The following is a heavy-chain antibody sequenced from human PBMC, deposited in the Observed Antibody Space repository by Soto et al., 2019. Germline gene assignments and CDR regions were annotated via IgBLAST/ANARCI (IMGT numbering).Heavy chain of an antibody. J-gene: IGHJ4*02. CDR1: GASVSDQTFY. CDR3: ARTTAVPNTLRSRYYFDY. Sequence: SETLSLTCSVSGASVSDQTFYWIWLRQSPGKGLEWIGYLYYSGTTNYNPYLKGRFTISVDTSQNQFSLRLNSVTAADTALYYCARTTAVPNTLRSRYYFDYWGQGMLVTVSS. CDR2: LYYSGTT. V-gene: IGHV4-61*01. D-gene: IGHD4-17*01.